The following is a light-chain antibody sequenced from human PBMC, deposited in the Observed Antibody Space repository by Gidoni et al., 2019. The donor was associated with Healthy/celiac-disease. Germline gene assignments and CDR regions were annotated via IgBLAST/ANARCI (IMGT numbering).Light chain of an antibody. V-gene: IGKV3-20*01. CDR2: GAS. J-gene: IGKJ1*01. Sequence: ETVLTQSPGTLSLSPGERATLPCRASQSVSSSYLAWYQQKPGQAPRLLIYGASSRATSIPDKFSGSGSGTDFTLTISRLEPEDFAVYSCQQYGSSRTFGQGTKVEIK. CDR3: QQYGSSRT. CDR1: QSVSSSY.